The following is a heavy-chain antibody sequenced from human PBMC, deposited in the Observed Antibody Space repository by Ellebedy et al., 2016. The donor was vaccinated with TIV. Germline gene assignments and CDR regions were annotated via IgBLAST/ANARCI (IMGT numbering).Heavy chain of an antibody. J-gene: IGHJ4*02. V-gene: IGHV4-59*08. D-gene: IGHD3-10*01. Sequence: SETLSLXXAVYGGSFSGYYWSWIRQPPGKGLEWIGYIYNSGSTNFNPSLKSRVTISVDTSKNQFSLKLSSVTAADTAVYYCARVHRIGSEGPHYDYWGQGTLVTVSS. CDR3: ARVHRIGSEGPHYDY. CDR2: IYNSGST. CDR1: GGSFSGYY.